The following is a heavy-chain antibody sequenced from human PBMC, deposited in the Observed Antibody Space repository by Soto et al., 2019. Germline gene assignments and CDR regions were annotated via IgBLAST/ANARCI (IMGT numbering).Heavy chain of an antibody. CDR2: IYHSGST. V-gene: IGHV4-30-2*01. CDR1: GGSISSGGYS. Sequence: QLQLQESGSGLVKPSQTLSLTCAVSGGSISSGGYSWSWIRQPPGKGLEWMGYIYHSGSTYYNPSLKSRVTISVDRSKNQFSLKLSSGTAADTAVYYCASTRLYDFWSGYPTTIDYWGQGTLVTVSS. J-gene: IGHJ4*02. D-gene: IGHD3-3*01. CDR3: ASTRLYDFWSGYPTTIDY.